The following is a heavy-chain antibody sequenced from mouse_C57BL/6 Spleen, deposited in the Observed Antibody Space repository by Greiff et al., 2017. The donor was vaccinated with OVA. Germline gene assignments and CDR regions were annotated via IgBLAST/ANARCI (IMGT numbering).Heavy chain of an antibody. CDR3: ARGELRLRSWFAY. D-gene: IGHD3-2*02. V-gene: IGHV1-42*01. J-gene: IGHJ3*01. CDR2: INPSTGGT. CDR1: GYSFTGYY. Sequence: VQLKQSGPELVKPGASVKISCKASGYSFTGYYMNWVKQSPEKSLEWIGEINPSTGGTTYNQKFKAKATLTVDKSSSTAYMQLKSLTSEDSAVYYCARGELRLRSWFAYWGQGTLVTVSA.